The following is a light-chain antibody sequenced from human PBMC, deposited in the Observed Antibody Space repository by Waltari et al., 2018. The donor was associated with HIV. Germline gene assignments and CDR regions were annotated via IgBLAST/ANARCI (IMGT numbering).Light chain of an antibody. CDR1: IGRHS. J-gene: IGLJ3*02. V-gene: IGLV1-44*01. Sequence: QSVLTQPPSVSGTPGQGVSISCSNIGRHSVSWYQQLPGTAPKALIYSTNQRPLGVPERFSGSRSGTSASLAISGLQSDDEADYHCATWDDSLNGWVFGGGTKLTVL. CDR2: STN. CDR3: ATWDDSLNGWV.